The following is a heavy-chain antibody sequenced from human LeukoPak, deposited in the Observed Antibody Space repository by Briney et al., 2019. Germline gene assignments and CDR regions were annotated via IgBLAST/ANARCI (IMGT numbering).Heavy chain of an antibody. CDR1: GYSIGSGYY. CDR3: ARTYYDILTGYFLYYYYYMDV. Sequence: SETLTLTCAVSGYSIGSGYYWVWIRQPPGKGLEWIGSIYGSGSTYYNPSLTSRVTISIDTSKNQFSLKLSSVTAADTAVYYCARTYYDILTGYFLYYYYYMDVWGKGTTVTVSS. J-gene: IGHJ6*03. CDR2: IYGSGST. V-gene: IGHV4-38-2*01. D-gene: IGHD3-9*01.